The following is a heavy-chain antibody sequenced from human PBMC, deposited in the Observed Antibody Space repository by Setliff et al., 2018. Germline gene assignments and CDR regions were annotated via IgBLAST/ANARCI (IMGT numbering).Heavy chain of an antibody. Sequence: ASVKVSCKASGYTLTTYYMHGVRQAPGQGLEWMGLINPSGESTVYAEKFQGRVSMTRDTSTSTVYMDLESLKSGDTAIYYCARGIIAYASWAPNKHAYYYYMDVWGKGTTVTVSS. D-gene: IGHD2-2*01. CDR1: GYTLTTYY. J-gene: IGHJ6*03. V-gene: IGHV1-46*01. CDR2: INPSGEST. CDR3: ARGIIAYASWAPNKHAYYYYMDV.